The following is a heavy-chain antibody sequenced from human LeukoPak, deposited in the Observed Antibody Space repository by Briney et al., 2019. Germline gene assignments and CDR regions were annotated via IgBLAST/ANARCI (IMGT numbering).Heavy chain of an antibody. Sequence: GGSLRLSCAASGFTFSTYGMTWVRQAPGRGLEWVSAISGSAARTFYADSVKGRFTISRDNSKNTLYLHMNSLRPEDTALYYCAKAGAMILQHYFDYWGQGTLVTVSS. CDR3: AKAGAMILQHYFDY. V-gene: IGHV3-23*01. D-gene: IGHD3-22*01. J-gene: IGHJ4*02. CDR1: GFTFSTYG. CDR2: ISGSAART.